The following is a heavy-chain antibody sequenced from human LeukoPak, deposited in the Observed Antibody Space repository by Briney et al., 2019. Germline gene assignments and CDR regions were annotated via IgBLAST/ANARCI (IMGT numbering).Heavy chain of an antibody. CDR1: GFTFNNYW. CDR3: AREVEGATWD. Sequence: PGGSLRLSCAASGFTFNNYWIHWARQVPGKGLVWVSRINNDGSSASYVDSVKGRFTISRDNSKNTLYLQMNSLRAEDTAVYYCAREVEGATWDWGQGTLVTVSS. CDR2: INNDGSSA. V-gene: IGHV3-74*01. J-gene: IGHJ1*01. D-gene: IGHD1-26*01.